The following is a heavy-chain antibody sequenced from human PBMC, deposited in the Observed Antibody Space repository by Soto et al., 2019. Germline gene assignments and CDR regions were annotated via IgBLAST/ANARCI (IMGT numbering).Heavy chain of an antibody. D-gene: IGHD1-26*01. CDR3: ARVRRRDWEMLQMVTYFYYGMDV. Sequence: EVQLVESGGGLVQPRGSLRLSCAVSGFTFTFYWMAWVRQAPGKGLEWVANINQDGSEKYYVDSVKGRFTISRDDDKNSLYLQMNSLGAGDTAVYYCARVRRRDWEMLQMVTYFYYGMDVWGQGTTVTVSS. CDR1: GFTFTFYW. J-gene: IGHJ6*02. CDR2: INQDGSEK. V-gene: IGHV3-7*01.